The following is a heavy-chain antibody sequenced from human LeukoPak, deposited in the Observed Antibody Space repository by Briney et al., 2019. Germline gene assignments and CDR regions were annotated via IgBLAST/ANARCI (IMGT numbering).Heavy chain of an antibody. Sequence: GGSLRLSCAASGFTFSSDAMTWVRQAPGEGLEGVSTISGSEDRTYYADSVKGGFTISREYYKNRLHFQINSLRVEDTAIYYCAKGPQLGSGYHPDYWGQGPLVTVSS. J-gene: IGHJ4*02. V-gene: IGHV3-23*01. CDR2: ISGSEDRT. D-gene: IGHD3-22*01. CDR3: AKGPQLGSGYHPDY. CDR1: GFTFSSDA.